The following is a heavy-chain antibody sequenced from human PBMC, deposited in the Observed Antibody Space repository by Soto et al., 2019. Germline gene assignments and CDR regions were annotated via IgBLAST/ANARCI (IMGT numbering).Heavy chain of an antibody. Sequence: GASVKVSCEASGYSLTSYGMSWVRQAPGQGLEWMGWISAYNGNKKYAQKLQGRVTMTTDTSTSTAYMELRSLRSDDTAVYYCARDLGQQLVDYWGQGTLVTVSS. V-gene: IGHV1-18*01. J-gene: IGHJ4*02. CDR2: ISAYNGNK. CDR3: ARDLGQQLVDY. CDR1: GYSLTSYG. D-gene: IGHD6-13*01.